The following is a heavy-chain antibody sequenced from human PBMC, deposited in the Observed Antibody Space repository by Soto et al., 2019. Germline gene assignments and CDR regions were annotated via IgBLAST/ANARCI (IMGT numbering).Heavy chain of an antibody. Sequence: SETLSRTCTVAGGSISSSSYCWGWIRQPPGKGLEWLGSSYYSGSTYYNPSLKSRVTISVDTSKNQFSLKLSSVSAAGTAVYYCMLGSGWKDFDYWGQGTLVTAS. V-gene: IGHV4-39*01. D-gene: IGHD3-22*01. J-gene: IGHJ4*02. CDR2: SYYSGST. CDR3: MLGSGWKDFDY. CDR1: GGSISSSSYC.